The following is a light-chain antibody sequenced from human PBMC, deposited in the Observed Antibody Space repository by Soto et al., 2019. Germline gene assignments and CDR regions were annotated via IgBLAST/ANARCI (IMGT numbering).Light chain of an antibody. Sequence: QSVLTQPASVSGSPGQSITISCTGTSSEVGGYNYVSWYQQHPGKAPKLMIYDVSNRPSGVSNRFSGSKSGNTASLTISGLHSEHLSVYSCTSFTSTTPAPLLAFGTGTKVPVL. V-gene: IGLV2-14*01. CDR1: SSEVGGYNY. CDR2: DVS. J-gene: IGLJ1*01. CDR3: TSFTSTTPAPLLA.